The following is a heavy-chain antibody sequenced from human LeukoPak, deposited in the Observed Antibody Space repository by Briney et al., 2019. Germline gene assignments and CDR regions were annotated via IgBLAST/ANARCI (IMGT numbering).Heavy chain of an antibody. V-gene: IGHV4-34*01. CDR3: ARSGTYQHSSSYDY. CDR2: IHHSGTT. CDR1: EFSVGSNY. D-gene: IGHD6-13*01. J-gene: IGHJ4*02. Sequence: PGGSLRLSCAASEFSVGSNYMTWIRQAPGKTLEWIGEIHHSGTTNYNPSLKSRVNILIDPSKKQFSLKLSSVSAADTAVYYCARSGTYQHSSSYDYWGQGTLVTVSS.